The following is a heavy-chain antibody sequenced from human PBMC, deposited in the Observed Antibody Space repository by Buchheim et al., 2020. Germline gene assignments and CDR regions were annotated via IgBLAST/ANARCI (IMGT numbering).Heavy chain of an antibody. Sequence: QVQLVQSGAEVKKPGASVKVSCKASGYTFTRYYMHWVRQATGQGLEWMGIINPSGGSTSYAQKFQGRVTMTRDTSISRAYMELSSLRSEDTAVYYCARGVRHGSGGSCYCMDVWGQGTT. V-gene: IGHV1-46*01. CDR1: GYTFTRYY. D-gene: IGHD2-15*01. J-gene: IGHJ6*02. CDR2: INPSGGST. CDR3: ARGVRHGSGGSCYCMDV.